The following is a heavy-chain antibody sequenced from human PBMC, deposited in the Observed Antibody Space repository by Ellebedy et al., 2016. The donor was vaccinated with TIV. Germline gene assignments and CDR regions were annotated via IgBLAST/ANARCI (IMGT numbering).Heavy chain of an antibody. CDR3: ARAVGATYDF. Sequence: GESLKISCAASGFTVSSNYMSWVRQAPGKGLEWVSVIYSGGSKYYADSLKGRFTISRDNSKNTLYLQMNSLRAEDTAVYYCARAVGATYDFWGQGTLVTVSS. CDR1: GFTVSSNY. V-gene: IGHV3-53*01. CDR2: IYSGGSK. J-gene: IGHJ4*02. D-gene: IGHD1-26*01.